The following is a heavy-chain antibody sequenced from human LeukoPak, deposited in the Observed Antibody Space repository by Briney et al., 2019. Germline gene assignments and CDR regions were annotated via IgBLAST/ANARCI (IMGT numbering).Heavy chain of an antibody. CDR3: ARAHGPYDSSGYYVF. D-gene: IGHD3-22*01. CDR1: GYTFTSYG. Sequence: GASVKVSCKASGYTFTSYGISWVRQAPGQGLEWMGWIGAYNGNTNYAQKLQGRVTMTTDTSTSTAYMELRSLRSDDTAVYYCARAHGPYDSSGYYVFWGQGTLVTVSS. CDR2: IGAYNGNT. J-gene: IGHJ4*02. V-gene: IGHV1-18*01.